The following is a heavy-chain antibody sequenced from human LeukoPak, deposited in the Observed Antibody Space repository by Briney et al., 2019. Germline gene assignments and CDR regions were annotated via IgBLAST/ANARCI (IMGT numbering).Heavy chain of an antibody. D-gene: IGHD1-14*01. V-gene: IGHV3-11*04. J-gene: IGHJ4*02. CDR1: GFTFSDYY. CDR2: ISSGSGTI. CDR3: ARGPRTNFDY. Sequence: GGSLRLSCVASGFTFSDYYMSWIRQAPGKGLEWASYISSGSGTIYYADSVKGRFTISRDNAKNSLYLQMNSLRAEDTAVYYCARGPRTNFDYWGQGTLVTVSS.